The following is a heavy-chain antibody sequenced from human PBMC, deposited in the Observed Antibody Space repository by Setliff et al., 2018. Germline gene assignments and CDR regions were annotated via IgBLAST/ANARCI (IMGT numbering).Heavy chain of an antibody. CDR3: ARDLDYQHYYDSSGRDAFDI. D-gene: IGHD3-22*01. Sequence: GASVKVSCRTSGYIFTNYYIHWVRQAPGQGLEWMGWINANTGGTREVQKFQGRVTMTRDTSIDTAYMELRSLRSDDTAVYYCARDLDYQHYYDSSGRDAFDIWGQGTMVTVSS. V-gene: IGHV1-2*02. CDR1: GYIFTNYY. CDR2: INANTGGT. J-gene: IGHJ3*02.